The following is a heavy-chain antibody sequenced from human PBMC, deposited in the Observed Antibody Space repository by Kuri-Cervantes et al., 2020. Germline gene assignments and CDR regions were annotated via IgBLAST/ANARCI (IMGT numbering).Heavy chain of an antibody. J-gene: IGHJ6*02. CDR2: IKPHSGGT. CDR3: AREPGSGYLSYYYYYGMDV. CDR1: GYTLTGYY. Sequence: ASVNVSCKASGYTLTGYYIHWVRQAPGQGLEWLGWIKPHSGGTNYAQKFQGRVTMTRDTSISTAYMELSRLRSDDTAVYYCAREPGSGYLSYYYYYGMDVWGQGTTVTVSS. V-gene: IGHV1-2*02. D-gene: IGHD3-22*01.